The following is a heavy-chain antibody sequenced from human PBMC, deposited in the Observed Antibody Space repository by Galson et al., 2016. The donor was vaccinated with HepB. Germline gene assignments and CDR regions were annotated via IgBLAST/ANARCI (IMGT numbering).Heavy chain of an antibody. CDR2: ISWNSDSI. Sequence: SLRLSCAVSGFTFEDYAMHWVRQVPGKGLEWISGISWNSDSINYAISVKGRFTISRDNAKNSLYLQMNSLRAEDTALYYCAKGRRYFDWLLGFVYWGQGNLVTVPS. D-gene: IGHD3-9*01. V-gene: IGHV3-9*01. J-gene: IGHJ4*02. CDR3: AKGRRYFDWLLGFVY. CDR1: GFTFEDYA.